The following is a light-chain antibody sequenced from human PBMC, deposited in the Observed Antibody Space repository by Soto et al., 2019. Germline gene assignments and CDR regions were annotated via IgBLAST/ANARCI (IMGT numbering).Light chain of an antibody. CDR2: AAS. V-gene: IGKV1-17*01. J-gene: IGKJ2*01. CDR3: LQHNTYTYT. CDR1: QGIRDD. Sequence: DIQMTQSPSTLSASVGYRFTITCRASQGIRDDLGWYQQKQGKAPKRLIYAASSLQSGVPSRLRGSGYGTELTITISSMKNEDFETYYCLQHNTYTYTFGQGTKVDIK.